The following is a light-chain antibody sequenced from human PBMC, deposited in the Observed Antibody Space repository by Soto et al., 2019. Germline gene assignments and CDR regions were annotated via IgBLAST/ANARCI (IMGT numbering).Light chain of an antibody. CDR3: QKYNSAPRT. J-gene: IGKJ1*01. CDR2: AAS. CDR1: QGISNY. V-gene: IGKV1-27*01. Sequence: DIQMTQSPSSLSASVGDRVTITCRASQGISNYLAWYQQKPGKVPKLLIYAASTLQSGVPSRFSGSGSGTDFTLTISSLQPEDVATYSCQKYNSAPRTVGQGNKVEIK.